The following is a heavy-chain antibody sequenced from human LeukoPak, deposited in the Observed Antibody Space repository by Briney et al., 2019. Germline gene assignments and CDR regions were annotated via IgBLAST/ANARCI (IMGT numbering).Heavy chain of an antibody. CDR2: IYYSGST. J-gene: IGHJ4*02. CDR3: ARVSIFYYFDY. CDR1: GDSISSSSYY. D-gene: IGHD2/OR15-2a*01. Sequence: SETLSLTCTVSGDSISSSSYYWGWIRQHPGKGLEWIGYIYYSGSTNYNPSLKSRVTISVDTSKNQFSLKLSSVTAADTAVYYCARVSIFYYFDYWGQGTLVTVSS. V-gene: IGHV4-61*05.